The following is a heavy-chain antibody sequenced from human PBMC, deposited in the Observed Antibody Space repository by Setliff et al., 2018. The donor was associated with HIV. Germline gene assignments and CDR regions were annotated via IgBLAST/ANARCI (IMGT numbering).Heavy chain of an antibody. Sequence: PSETLSLTCTVSGGSITSGFYYWTWIRQPPGKGLEWIGYIYYSGSTNYNPSLKSRVTISVDTSKNQFSLKLSSVTAADTAVYYCARDPYCPNTCYEDFTFDSWGQGTLVTVSS. V-gene: IGHV4-61*01. J-gene: IGHJ4*02. CDR1: GGSITSGFYY. CDR3: ARDPYCPNTCYEDFTFDS. CDR2: IYYSGST. D-gene: IGHD2-8*01.